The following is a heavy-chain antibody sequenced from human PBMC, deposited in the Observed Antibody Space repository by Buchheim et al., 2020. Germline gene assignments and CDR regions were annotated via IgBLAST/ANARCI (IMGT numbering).Heavy chain of an antibody. D-gene: IGHD3-10*01. CDR1: GFTFSSNG. Sequence: QVQLVESGGGVVQPGRSLRLSCAASGFTFSSNGMHWVRQAPGKGLEWVAVISYDGSNKYYADSVKGRFTISRDNSKNTLYLQMNSLRAEDTAVYYCAKGKLGLLRFGESSLGAFDYWGQGTL. CDR3: AKGKLGLLRFGESSLGAFDY. J-gene: IGHJ4*02. V-gene: IGHV3-30*18. CDR2: ISYDGSNK.